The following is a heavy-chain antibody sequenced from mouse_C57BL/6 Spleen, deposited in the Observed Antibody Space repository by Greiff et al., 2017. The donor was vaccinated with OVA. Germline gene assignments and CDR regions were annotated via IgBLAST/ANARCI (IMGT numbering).Heavy chain of an antibody. CDR1: GYAFSSYW. V-gene: IGHV1-80*01. D-gene: IGHD1-1*01. J-gene: IGHJ2*01. CDR3: ARDITTVVAHFDY. CDR2: IYPGDGDT. Sequence: VKLVESGAELVKPGASVKISCKASGYAFSSYWMNWVKQRPGKGLEWIGQIYPGDGDTNYNGKFKGKATLTADKSSSTAYMQLSSLTSEDSAVYFCARDITTVVAHFDYWGQGTTLTVSS.